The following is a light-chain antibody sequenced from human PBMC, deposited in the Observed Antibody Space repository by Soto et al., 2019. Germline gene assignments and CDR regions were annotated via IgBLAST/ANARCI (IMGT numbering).Light chain of an antibody. CDR3: SSFAREDAGVQRV. CDR2: SND. Sequence: QSVVTQPPSASGTPGQRVTISCSGSSSNIGTNAVNWCQQLPGTAPRLLIYSNDQRPPGVPDRFSGSKSGTSASLTISGLQAEDEADYYCSSFAREDAGVQRVFGTGTKLTVL. J-gene: IGLJ1*01. CDR1: SSNIGTNA. V-gene: IGLV1-44*01.